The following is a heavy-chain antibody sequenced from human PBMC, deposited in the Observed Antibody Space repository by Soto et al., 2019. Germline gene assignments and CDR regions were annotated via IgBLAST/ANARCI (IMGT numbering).Heavy chain of an antibody. CDR2: IYYSGRT. CDR1: GGSISSSSYY. V-gene: IGHV4-39*01. J-gene: IGHJ4*02. Sequence: PSETLSLTCTVSGGSISSSSYYWGWIRQPPGKGLEWIGSIYYSGRTYYNPSLKSRVTISVDTSKNQFSLKLNSVTAADTAVYYCARSQIRAPDYWGQGTLVTVSS. CDR3: ARSQIRAPDY.